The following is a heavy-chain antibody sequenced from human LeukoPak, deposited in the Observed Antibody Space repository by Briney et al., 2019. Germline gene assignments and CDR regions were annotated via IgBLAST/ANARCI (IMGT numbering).Heavy chain of an antibody. CDR2: ISSSSSYI. CDR1: GFTFSSYS. CDR3: ARMSIAAAGTFDY. Sequence: GGSLRLFSAASGFTFSSYSMNWVRQAPGKGLEWVSSISSSSSYIYYADSVKGRFTISRDNAKNSLYLQMNSLRAEDTAVYYCARMSIAAAGTFDYWGQGTLVTVSS. D-gene: IGHD6-13*01. V-gene: IGHV3-21*01. J-gene: IGHJ4*02.